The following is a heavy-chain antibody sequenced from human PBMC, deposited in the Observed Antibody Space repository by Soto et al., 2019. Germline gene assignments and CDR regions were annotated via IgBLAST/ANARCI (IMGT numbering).Heavy chain of an antibody. J-gene: IGHJ4*02. D-gene: IGHD1-1*01. Sequence: QVHLVQSGAEVRKRGASVKVSCKGSGYTFTTYGITWVRQAPGQGLEWMGWISAHNGNTNYAQKLQGRVTVTRDTSTSTAYXEXRXLRXXXTXXXYCARGRYGDYWGQGALVTVSS. V-gene: IGHV1-18*01. CDR3: ARGRYGDY. CDR2: ISAHNGNT. CDR1: GYTFTTYG.